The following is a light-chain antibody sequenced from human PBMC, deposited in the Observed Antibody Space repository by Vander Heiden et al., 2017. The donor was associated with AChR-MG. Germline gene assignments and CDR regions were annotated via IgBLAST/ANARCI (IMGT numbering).Light chain of an antibody. CDR2: GDK. CDR1: ALPKKY. Sequence: SYELTQPPPVSVSPGQTARNTCSGDALPKKYAYWYQQKSGQAPVLVIYGDKKRPSGIPERFSGSSSGTMATLTISGAQVEDEADYYCYSTDSSGNVGVFGGGTKLTVL. CDR3: YSTDSSGNVGV. V-gene: IGLV3-10*01. J-gene: IGLJ3*02.